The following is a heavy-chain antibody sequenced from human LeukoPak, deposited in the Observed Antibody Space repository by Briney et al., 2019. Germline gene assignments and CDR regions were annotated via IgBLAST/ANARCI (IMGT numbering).Heavy chain of an antibody. V-gene: IGHV3-23*01. CDR3: AKDGDTYGFFDY. D-gene: IGHD5-18*01. Sequence: GGSLRLSCAASGFTYNSYDMRWVIQTPGKGLEWVSGISGSGGSTYYADSVKGRFTISRDNSKNTLYLQMNSLRAEDTAVYYCAKDGDTYGFFDYWGQRALVTVSS. CDR2: ISGSGGST. CDR1: GFTYNSYD. J-gene: IGHJ4*02.